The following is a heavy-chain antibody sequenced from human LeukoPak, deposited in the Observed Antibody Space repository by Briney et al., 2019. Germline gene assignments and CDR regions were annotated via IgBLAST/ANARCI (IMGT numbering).Heavy chain of an antibody. CDR3: ARSPQGTATTANWLDP. D-gene: IGHD4-17*01. Sequence: SETLSLTCAVYGGSFSGYYWSWIRQPPGKGLEWIGEINHSGSTNYNPSLKSRVTISVDTSKNQFSLKLSSVTAADTAVYYCARSPQGTATTANWLDPWGQGTLVTVSS. J-gene: IGHJ5*02. CDR1: GGSFSGYY. V-gene: IGHV4-34*01. CDR2: INHSGST.